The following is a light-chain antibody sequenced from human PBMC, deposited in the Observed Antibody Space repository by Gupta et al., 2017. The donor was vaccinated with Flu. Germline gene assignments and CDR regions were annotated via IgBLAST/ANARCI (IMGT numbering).Light chain of an antibody. J-gene: IGKJ5*01. CDR3: QQRWNCQA. CDR1: QSLSTY. V-gene: IGKV3-11*01. CDR2: DAT. Sequence: DIVLTQSPATLSLSPGERATLPCRASQSLSTYLAWYQQKPGQAPRLLLYDATNSATGIPDRFSGSGAGTDFTLTISSLEPEDFEGYYCQQRWNCQAFGQGTRLDIK.